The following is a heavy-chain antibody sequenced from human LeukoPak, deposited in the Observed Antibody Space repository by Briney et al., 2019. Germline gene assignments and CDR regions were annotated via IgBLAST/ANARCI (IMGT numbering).Heavy chain of an antibody. Sequence: GGSLRLSCAGSGFTFSSYAMSWVRQVPGKGLEWVSAIVGSGYTTYYADSVKGRFTISRDNSNNTLYLQMNSLRAEDTAVYYCAKEGAYPIITYDSWGQGALVTVSS. V-gene: IGHV3-23*01. D-gene: IGHD3-10*01. CDR2: IVGSGYTT. CDR3: AKEGAYPIITYDS. J-gene: IGHJ5*01. CDR1: GFTFSSYA.